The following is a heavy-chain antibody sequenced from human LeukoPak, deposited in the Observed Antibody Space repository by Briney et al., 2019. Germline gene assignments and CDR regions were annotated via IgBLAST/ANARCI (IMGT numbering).Heavy chain of an antibody. D-gene: IGHD1-1*01. CDR2: ISWNSGSI. J-gene: IGHJ1*01. CDR3: AKEGTGWGDFQH. V-gene: IGHV3-9*01. Sequence: SGGSLRLSCAASGFTFDDYAMHWVRQAPGKGLEWVSGISWNSGSIGYADSVKGRFTISRDNAKNSLYLQMNSLRAEDTALYYCAKEGTGWGDFQHWGQGTLVTVSS. CDR1: GFTFDDYA.